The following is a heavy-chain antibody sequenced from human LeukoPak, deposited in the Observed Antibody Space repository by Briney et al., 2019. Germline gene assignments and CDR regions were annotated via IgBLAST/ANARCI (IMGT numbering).Heavy chain of an antibody. CDR1: GYSFTSYW. CDR3: ARVLYDSSGYYVGAFDY. V-gene: IGHV5-51*01. J-gene: IGHJ4*02. D-gene: IGHD3-22*01. Sequence: GESLKISCKGSGYSFTSYWIGWVRQMPGKGLEWVGIIYPGDSDTRYSPSFQGQVTISADKSISTAYLQWSSLKASDTAMYYCARVLYDSSGYYVGAFDYWGQGTLVTVSS. CDR2: IYPGDSDT.